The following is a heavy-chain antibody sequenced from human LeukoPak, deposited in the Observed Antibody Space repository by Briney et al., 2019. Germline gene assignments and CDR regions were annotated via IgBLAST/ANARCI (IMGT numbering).Heavy chain of an antibody. CDR2: ISGSGGST. Sequence: PGGPLRLSCAASGFTFSSYAMSWVRQAPGKGLEWVSAISGSGGSTYYADSVKGRFTISRDNSKNTLYLQMNSLRAEDTAVYYCAKDSNYYDFWSGPRDAFDIWGQGTMVTVSS. V-gene: IGHV3-23*01. J-gene: IGHJ3*02. CDR1: GFTFSSYA. D-gene: IGHD3-3*01. CDR3: AKDSNYYDFWSGPRDAFDI.